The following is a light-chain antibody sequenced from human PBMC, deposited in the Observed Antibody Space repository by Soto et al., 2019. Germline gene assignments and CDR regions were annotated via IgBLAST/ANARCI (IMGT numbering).Light chain of an antibody. V-gene: IGLV2-14*03. CDR2: DVV. CDR3: ISYTSTMTNV. Sequence: QSALTQPASVSGSPGQSITISCTGTSSDVGGGNSVSWYQLRPGTAPKLILYDVVDRPSGVSYRFSGSKSGNTASLTISGLQAADEADYFCISYTSTMTNVFGSGTKLTVL. CDR1: SSDVGGGNS. J-gene: IGLJ1*01.